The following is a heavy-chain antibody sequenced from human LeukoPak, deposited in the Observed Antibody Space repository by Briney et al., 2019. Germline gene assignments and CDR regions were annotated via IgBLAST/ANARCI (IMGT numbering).Heavy chain of an antibody. J-gene: IGHJ4*02. CDR1: GFTFSSYW. CDR3: ARGQIVEATYGPRDY. CDR2: IYRSGST. Sequence: GGSLRLSCAASGFTFSSYWMSWVRQAPGKGLEWVSIIYRSGSTYYADSVKGRFIISRDSSKNTLFLQMNSLRAEDTAVYYCARGQIVEATYGPRDYWGQGTLVTVSS. D-gene: IGHD1-26*01. V-gene: IGHV3-66*01.